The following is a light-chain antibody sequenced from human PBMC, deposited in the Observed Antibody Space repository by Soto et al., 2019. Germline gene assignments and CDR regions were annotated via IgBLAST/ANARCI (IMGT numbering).Light chain of an antibody. CDR3: QQYGISPQT. CDR2: GAS. CDR1: QTVSSSY. J-gene: IGKJ1*01. V-gene: IGKV3-20*01. Sequence: EILLTQSPGTLSLSPGERATLSCRASQTVSSSYLAWYQQKPGQAPRLLIYGASSRATGIPDRFSDSGSGTDFTLTISRLEPEDFAVYYCQQYGISPQTLGQGTKV.